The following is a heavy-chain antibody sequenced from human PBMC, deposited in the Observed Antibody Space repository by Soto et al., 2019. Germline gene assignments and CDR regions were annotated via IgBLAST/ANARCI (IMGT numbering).Heavy chain of an antibody. Sequence: ASVKLSCKTSGYTFTRYGISWVRQAPGQGLEWMGWISAYNGNTNYAQKLQGRVTMTTDTSTSTAYMELRSLRSDDTAVYYCARDLEIAVAGPYGMDVGGQGTTVTV. CDR2: ISAYNGNT. CDR1: GYTFTRYG. V-gene: IGHV1-18*04. CDR3: ARDLEIAVAGPYGMDV. D-gene: IGHD6-19*01. J-gene: IGHJ6*02.